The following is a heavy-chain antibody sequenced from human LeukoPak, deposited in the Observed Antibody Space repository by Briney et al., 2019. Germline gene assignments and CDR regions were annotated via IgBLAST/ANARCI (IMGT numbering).Heavy chain of an antibody. CDR3: ARQGYISGKGFRNNWFDP. Sequence: PSETLSLTCLVSGGSISNSNSYWAWLPQPPGKGLEYIGGILDTGTTSSNPSLQSRVTISVDTSENQFSLKLRSVTAADTAVYQCARQGYISGKGFRNNWFDPWGQGSLVTASS. V-gene: IGHV4-39*01. J-gene: IGHJ5*02. CDR2: ILDTGTT. D-gene: IGHD6-19*01. CDR1: GGSISNSNSY.